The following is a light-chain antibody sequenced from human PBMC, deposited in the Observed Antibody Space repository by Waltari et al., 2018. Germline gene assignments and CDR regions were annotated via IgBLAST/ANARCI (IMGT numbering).Light chain of an antibody. V-gene: IGLV2-23*02. CDR3: CSYAGGGTYV. J-gene: IGLJ1*01. CDR2: EVA. CDR1: SSDVEKYKL. Sequence: QSALTQPASVSRSPGQSITISCTGTSSDVEKYKLVPWYQHHPDKAPKLMIYEVAKRPSGVSNRFSGSKSGNTASLTISGLQAEDEADYYCCSYAGGGTYVFGRGTKVTVL.